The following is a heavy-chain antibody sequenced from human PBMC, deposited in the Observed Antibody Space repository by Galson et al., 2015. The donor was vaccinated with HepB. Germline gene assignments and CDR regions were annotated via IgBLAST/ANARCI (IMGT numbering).Heavy chain of an antibody. V-gene: IGHV3-30*04. CDR1: GFTFSSYA. J-gene: IGHJ2*01. Sequence: SLRLSCAASGFTFSSYAMHWVRQAPGKGLEWVAVISYDGSNKYYADSVKGRFTISRDNSKNTLYLQMNSLRAEDTAVYYCAREVLGFDLWGRGTLVTVSS. CDR3: AREVLGFDL. CDR2: ISYDGSNK.